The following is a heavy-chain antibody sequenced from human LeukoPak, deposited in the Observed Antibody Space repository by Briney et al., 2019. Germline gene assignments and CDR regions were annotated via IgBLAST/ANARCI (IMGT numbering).Heavy chain of an antibody. D-gene: IGHD5/OR15-5a*01. CDR2: IYYSGST. CDR1: GGSISSYY. V-gene: IGHV4-59*01. CDR3: ARGGYSVSYYVDY. Sequence: SETLSLTCTVSGGSISSYYWSWIRQPPGKGLEWLGYIYYSGSTNYNPSLKSRVTISVDTSKNQFSLKLSSVTAADTAVYYCARGGYSVSYYVDYWGQGALVTVSS. J-gene: IGHJ4*02.